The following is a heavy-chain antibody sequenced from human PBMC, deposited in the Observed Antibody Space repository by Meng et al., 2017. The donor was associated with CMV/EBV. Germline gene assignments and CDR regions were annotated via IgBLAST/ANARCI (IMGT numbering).Heavy chain of an antibody. Sequence: QVQLVQYGAELKKPGSSVKVSCKASGGTFSSYAISWVRQAPGQGLEWMGGIIPIFGTANYAQKFQGRVTITADESTSTAYMELSSLRSEDTAVYYCARDYSGIAARPGFDPWGQGTLVTVSS. CDR2: IIPIFGTA. CDR1: GGTFSSYA. J-gene: IGHJ5*02. D-gene: IGHD6-6*01. V-gene: IGHV1-69*12. CDR3: ARDYSGIAARPGFDP.